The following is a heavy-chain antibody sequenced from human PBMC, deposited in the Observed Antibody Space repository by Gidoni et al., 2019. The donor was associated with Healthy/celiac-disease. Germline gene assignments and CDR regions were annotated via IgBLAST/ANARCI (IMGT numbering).Heavy chain of an antibody. V-gene: IGHV4-38-2*01. Sequence: QVQLQESGPGLVKPSETLSLTCAVSGYSISSGYYWGWIRQPPGKGLEWIGSIYHSGSTYYNPSLKSRVTISVDTSKNQFSLKLSSVTAADTAVYYCARGQWFGELSYYYYYMDVWGKGTTVTVSS. CDR3: ARGQWFGELSYYYYYMDV. J-gene: IGHJ6*03. CDR1: GYSISSGYY. D-gene: IGHD3-10*01. CDR2: IYHSGST.